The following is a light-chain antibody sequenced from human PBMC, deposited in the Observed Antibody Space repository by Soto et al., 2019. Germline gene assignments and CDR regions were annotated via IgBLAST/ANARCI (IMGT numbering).Light chain of an antibody. CDR2: AAS. V-gene: IGKV1-27*01. J-gene: IGKJ1*01. Sequence: DIQMTQSPSSLSASVGDRVTITCRASQGISTYLAWYQQKPGKVPSLLIFAASTLQSGVPSRFSGSGSGTEFTLTISSLQPEDVATYYCQKYNTAPWTFGQGTKVEI. CDR1: QGISTY. CDR3: QKYNTAPWT.